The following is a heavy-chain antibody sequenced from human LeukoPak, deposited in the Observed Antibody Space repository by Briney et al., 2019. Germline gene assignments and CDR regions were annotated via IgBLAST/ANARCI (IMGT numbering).Heavy chain of an antibody. CDR3: ARHFLRGGFDS. V-gene: IGHV4-59*08. CDR2: IYETGHT. Sequence: SETLSITCTVSGGSINNYYWSWIRQPPGKGLEWIAYIYETGHTGYNPSLKTRVTISLDTSKNQFSLKLNSVTAADTAVYYCARHFLRGGFDSWGQGTLVAVSS. J-gene: IGHJ4*02. CDR1: GGSINNYY. D-gene: IGHD5-12*01.